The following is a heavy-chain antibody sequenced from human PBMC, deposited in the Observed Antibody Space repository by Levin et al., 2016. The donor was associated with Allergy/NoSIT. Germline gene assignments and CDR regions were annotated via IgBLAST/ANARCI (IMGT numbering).Heavy chain of an antibody. D-gene: IGHD3-10*01. CDR1: GGTFSSYA. J-gene: IGHJ6*03. CDR3: ASGRYGSGSYQYPSFHYYYYMDV. V-gene: IGHV1-69*10. Sequence: SVKVSCKASGGTFSSYAISWVRQAPGQGLEWMGGIIPILGIANYAQKFQGRVTITADKSTSTAYMELSSLRSEDTAVYYCASGRYGSGSYQYPSFHYYYYMDVWGKGTTVTVSS. CDR2: IIPILGIA.